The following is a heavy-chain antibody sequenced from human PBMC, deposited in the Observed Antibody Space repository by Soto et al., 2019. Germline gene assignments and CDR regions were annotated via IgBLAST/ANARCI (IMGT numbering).Heavy chain of an antibody. D-gene: IGHD6-13*01. CDR1: GYTFTGYY. V-gene: IGHV1-2*02. J-gene: IGHJ5*02. Sequence: ASVKVSCKASGYTFTGYYMHWVRQAPGQGLEWMGWVNPNSGGTNYAQKFQGRVTMTRDTSISTAYMELSRLRSDDTAVYYCARYSSSWTNWFDPWGQGTLVTVSS. CDR3: ARYSSSWTNWFDP. CDR2: VNPNSGGT.